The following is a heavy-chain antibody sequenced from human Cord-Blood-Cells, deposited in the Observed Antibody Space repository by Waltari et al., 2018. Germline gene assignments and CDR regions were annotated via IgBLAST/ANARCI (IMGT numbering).Heavy chain of an antibody. D-gene: IGHD2-15*01. Sequence: QVQLQQWGAGLLKPSETLSLTCAVYGGSFSGYYWSWIRQPPGKGLEWIGEINHSGSTNYNPSLKSRVTISVDTSKNQFSLKLSSVTAADTAVYYCARDILGYRSGGSCYYFDYWGQGTLVTVSS. CDR1: GGSFSGYY. J-gene: IGHJ4*02. CDR3: ARDILGYRSGGSCYYFDY. CDR2: INHSGST. V-gene: IGHV4-34*01.